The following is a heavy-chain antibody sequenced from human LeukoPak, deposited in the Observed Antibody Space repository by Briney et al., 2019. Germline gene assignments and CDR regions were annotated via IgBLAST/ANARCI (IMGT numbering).Heavy chain of an antibody. CDR1: GFTFSDYY. CDR3: AGGYVWNYARYYYYYYYMDV. J-gene: IGHJ6*03. Sequence: PGGSLRLSCAASGFTFSDYYMSWIRQAPGKGLEWVSYISSSGSTIYYADSVKGRFTISRDNAKNSLYLQMNSLRAEDTAVYYCAGGYVWNYARYYYYYYYMDVWGKGTTVTVSS. V-gene: IGHV3-11*04. D-gene: IGHD1-7*01. CDR2: ISSSGSTI.